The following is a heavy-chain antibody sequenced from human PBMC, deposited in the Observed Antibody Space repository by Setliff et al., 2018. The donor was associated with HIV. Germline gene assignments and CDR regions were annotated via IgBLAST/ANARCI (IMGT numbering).Heavy chain of an antibody. J-gene: IGHJ3*02. D-gene: IGHD3-22*01. V-gene: IGHV1-2*04. Sequence: ASVKVSCKASGYTFTSYAMHWVRQAPGQGLEWMGWINPNSGGTNYAQKFQGWVTMTRDTSISTAYMELSRLRSDDTAVYYCARGGLVDSSGYYYRSGGAFDIWGQGTMVT. CDR2: INPNSGGT. CDR1: GYTFTSYA. CDR3: ARGGLVDSSGYYYRSGGAFDI.